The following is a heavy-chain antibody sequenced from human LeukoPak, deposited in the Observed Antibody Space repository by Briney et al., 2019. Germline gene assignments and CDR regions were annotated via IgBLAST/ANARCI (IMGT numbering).Heavy chain of an antibody. D-gene: IGHD3-22*01. J-gene: IGHJ4*02. CDR2: IHYSGST. CDR3: AREYYFDSTGYLY. Sequence: SETLSLTCTVSGGSIRSSSYYWGWIRQPPGKGLEWIGSIHYSGSTDYNPSLKSRVTISVDTSKNHFSVKLSSVTAADTAVYYCAREYYFDSTGYLYWGQGILVTVSS. V-gene: IGHV4-39*02. CDR1: GGSIRSSSYY.